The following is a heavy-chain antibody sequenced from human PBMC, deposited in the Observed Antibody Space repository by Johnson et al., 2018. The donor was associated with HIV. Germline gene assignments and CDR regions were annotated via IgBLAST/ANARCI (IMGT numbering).Heavy chain of an antibody. CDR3: TTAIVIDAFDI. V-gene: IGHV3-20*04. Sequence: VQLVESGGGVVRPGGSLRLSCAASGFTFDDYGMSWVRQAPGKGLEWVSGINWNGGSTGYADSVKGRFTISRDNAKNSLYLQMNSLTTEDTAVYYCTTAIVIDAFDILGQGTMVTVSS. CDR2: INWNGGST. CDR1: GFTFDDYG. D-gene: IGHD3-16*02. J-gene: IGHJ3*02.